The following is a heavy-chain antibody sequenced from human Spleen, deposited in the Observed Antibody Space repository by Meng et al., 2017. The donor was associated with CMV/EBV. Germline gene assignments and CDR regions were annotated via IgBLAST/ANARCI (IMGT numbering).Heavy chain of an antibody. CDR1: GFTFSTYW. Sequence: GESLKISCAASGFTFSTYWMNWVRQVPGKGLEWVSSITGDSTYIYHADSVKGRFTISRDNAKKSLFLQMNSLRAEDTAVYYCARERMWGGLERSGWYYYGLDVWGQGTTVTVSS. CDR2: ITGDSTYI. J-gene: IGHJ6*02. CDR3: ARERMWGGLERSGWYYYGLDV. V-gene: IGHV3-21*04. D-gene: IGHD6-19*01.